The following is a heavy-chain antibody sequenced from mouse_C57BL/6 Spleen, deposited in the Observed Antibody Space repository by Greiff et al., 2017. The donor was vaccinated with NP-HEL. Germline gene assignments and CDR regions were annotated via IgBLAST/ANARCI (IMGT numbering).Heavy chain of an antibody. V-gene: IGHV5-4*01. CDR3: ARDEGGYFDY. J-gene: IGHJ2*01. Sequence: EVMLVESGGGLVKPGGSLKLSCAASGFTFSSYAMSWVRQTPEKRLECVATISDGGSYTYYPDNVKGRFTISRDNAKNNLYLQMSHLKSEDTAMYYCARDEGGYFDYWGQGTTLTVSS. CDR2: ISDGGSYT. CDR1: GFTFSSYA.